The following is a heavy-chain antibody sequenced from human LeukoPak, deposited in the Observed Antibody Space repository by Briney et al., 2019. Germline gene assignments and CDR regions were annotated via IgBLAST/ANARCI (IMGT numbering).Heavy chain of an antibody. CDR3: ARATPSYYYGSGSYSPSFDY. CDR1: GFTFSSYE. CDR2: ISSSGSTI. V-gene: IGHV3-48*03. J-gene: IGHJ4*02. Sequence: GGSLRLSCAASGFTFSSYEMNWVRQAPGKGLEWVSYISSSGSTIYYADSVKGRFTISRDNAKNSLYLQMNSLRAEDTAVYYCARATPSYYYGSGSYSPSFDYWGQGTLVTVSS. D-gene: IGHD3-10*01.